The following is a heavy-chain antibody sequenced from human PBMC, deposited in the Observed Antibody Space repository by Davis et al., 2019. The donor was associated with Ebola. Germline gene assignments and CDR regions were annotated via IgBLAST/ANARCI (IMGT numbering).Heavy chain of an antibody. CDR1: GFTFNNYA. Sequence: GESLKISCAASGFTFNNYAMSWVRQAPGKGLEWVSVISGRSTTIYYADSVRGRFTISRDNSKSTLYLQMNSLRAEDTATYYCAKGADLESWGQGTLVTVSS. CDR3: AKGADLES. V-gene: IGHV3-23*01. J-gene: IGHJ4*02. CDR2: ISGRSTTI.